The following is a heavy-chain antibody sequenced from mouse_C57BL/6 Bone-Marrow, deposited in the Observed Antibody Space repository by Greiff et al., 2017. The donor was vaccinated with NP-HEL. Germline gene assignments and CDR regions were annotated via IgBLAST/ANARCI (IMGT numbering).Heavy chain of an antibody. CDR1: GYTFTSYT. D-gene: IGHD1-1*01. V-gene: IGHV1-4*01. CDR2: INPSSGYT. CDR3: ARSPTPGSSYGYAMDY. Sequence: VQLQESGAELARPGASVKMSCKASGYTFTSYTMHWVKQRPGQGLEWIGYINPSSGYTKYNQKFKDKATLTADKSSSTAYMQLSSLTSEDSAVYYCARSPTPGSSYGYAMDYWGQGTSVTVSS. J-gene: IGHJ4*01.